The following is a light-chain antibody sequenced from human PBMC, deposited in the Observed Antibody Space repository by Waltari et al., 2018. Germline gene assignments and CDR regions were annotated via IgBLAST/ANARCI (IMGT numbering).Light chain of an antibody. J-gene: IGLJ1*01. CDR3: SSFTSSSSFV. Sequence: QSALTPPASVAGPPGQSTNRSCTGPMSGGGRNNYVSGYQQTPGDVPRLLIYDVVKRPSGVSSRFSGSKSDNTARLTISGLQAADEAHYYCSSFTSSSSFVFGSGTKVTV. V-gene: IGLV2-14*03. CDR1: MSGGGRNNY. CDR2: DVV.